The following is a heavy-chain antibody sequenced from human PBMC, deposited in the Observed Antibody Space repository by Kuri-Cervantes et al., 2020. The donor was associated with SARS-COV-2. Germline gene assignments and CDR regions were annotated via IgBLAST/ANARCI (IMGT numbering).Heavy chain of an antibody. Sequence: GESLKISCAASGFTFSSYAMHWVRQAPGKGLEWVAVIWYGGSNKYHADSVKGRFTISRDNSKNTLYLQMNSLRAEDTAVYYCARSLYGGTSWYYGMDVWGQGTTVTVSS. CDR1: GFTFSSYA. CDR3: ARSLYGGTSWYYGMDV. D-gene: IGHD4-23*01. CDR2: IWYGGSNK. J-gene: IGHJ6*02. V-gene: IGHV3-33*01.